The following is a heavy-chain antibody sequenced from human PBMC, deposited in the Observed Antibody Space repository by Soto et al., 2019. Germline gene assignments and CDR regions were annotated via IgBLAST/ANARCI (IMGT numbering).Heavy chain of an antibody. V-gene: IGHV1-69*13. CDR3: ARSSGYDSYYYYGMDV. CDR1: GGTFSSYA. Sequence: SVKVSCKASGGTFSSYAISWVRQAPGQGLEWMGGIIPIFGTANYAQKFQGRVTITADESTSTAYMELSSLRSEDTAVYYCARSSGYDSYYYYGMDVWGQGTTVTVSS. D-gene: IGHD5-12*01. J-gene: IGHJ6*02. CDR2: IIPIFGTA.